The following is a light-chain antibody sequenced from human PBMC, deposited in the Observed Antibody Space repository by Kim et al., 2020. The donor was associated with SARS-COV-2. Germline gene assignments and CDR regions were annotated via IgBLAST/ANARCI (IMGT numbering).Light chain of an antibody. CDR1: QGIGGY. V-gene: IGKV1-9*01. CDR3: QQFNSYPLT. CDR2: RAS. J-gene: IGKJ4*01. Sequence: ASVGDRVTISWPASQGIGGYLAWYQHKPGKATKLMIYRASTLQSGIPLRFSGSGSGTDFTLTIGSLQPEHFASYYCQQFNSYPLTFGGGTKVDIK.